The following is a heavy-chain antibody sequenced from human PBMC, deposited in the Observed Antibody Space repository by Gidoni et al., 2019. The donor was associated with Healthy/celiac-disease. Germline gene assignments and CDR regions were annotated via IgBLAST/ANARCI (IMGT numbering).Heavy chain of an antibody. CDR3: ARVGIAARPGNAPNTY. CDR1: GFPSSSYS. V-gene: IGHV3-48*04. Sequence: EVQLVESGGGLVQPGGSLGLSCAASGFPSSSYSMNWVRQAPGKGLEWVSYISSSSSTIYYADSVKGRFTISRDNAKNSLYLQMNSLRAEDTAVYYCARVGIAARPGNAPNTYWGQGTLVTVSS. J-gene: IGHJ4*02. D-gene: IGHD6-6*01. CDR2: ISSSSSTI.